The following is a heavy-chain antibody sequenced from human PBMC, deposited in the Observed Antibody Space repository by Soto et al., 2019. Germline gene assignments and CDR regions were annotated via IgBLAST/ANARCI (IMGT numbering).Heavy chain of an antibody. CDR2: ISYNGNT. CDR3: AGHLGYCDTNTCSPYKWFDP. D-gene: IGHD3-16*01. Sequence: SETLSLTCAVSGASITSTSYFGGWVRQPSEKGLEWIGTISYNGNTFYNPALKSQVTISLDTSKNQFSLNLNSVTAADTAVYYCAGHLGYCDTNTCSPYKWFDPWGQGTLVTVSS. J-gene: IGHJ5*02. CDR1: GASITSTSYF. V-gene: IGHV4-39*01.